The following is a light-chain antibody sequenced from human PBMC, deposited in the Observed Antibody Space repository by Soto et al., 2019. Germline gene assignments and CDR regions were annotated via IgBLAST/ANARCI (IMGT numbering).Light chain of an antibody. V-gene: IGKV3-15*01. Sequence: EIVMTQSPATLSVSPGERATLSCRASQSVSSNLAWYQQKPGQAPRLLIYGASTRATGLPARFSGSGSGTEFTLTISSLEAEEFAVYYCQQYNNWWTFGQGTKVEIK. CDR1: QSVSSN. CDR3: QQYNNWWT. J-gene: IGKJ1*01. CDR2: GAS.